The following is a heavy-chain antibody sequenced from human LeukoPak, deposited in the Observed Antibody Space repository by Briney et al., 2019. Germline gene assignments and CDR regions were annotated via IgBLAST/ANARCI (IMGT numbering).Heavy chain of an antibody. CDR3: ARARIGMDPYYYYYMDV. D-gene: IGHD1-14*01. Sequence: GASVKVSCKASGGTFSSYAISWVRQAPGQGLEWMGGIIPIFGTANYAQEFQGRVTITTDESTSTAYMELSSLRSEDTAVYYCARARIGMDPYYYYYMDVWGKGTTVTVSS. CDR2: IIPIFGTA. V-gene: IGHV1-69*05. CDR1: GGTFSSYA. J-gene: IGHJ6*03.